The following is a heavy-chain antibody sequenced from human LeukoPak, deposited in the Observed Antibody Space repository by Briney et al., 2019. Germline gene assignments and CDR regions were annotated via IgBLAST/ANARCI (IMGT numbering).Heavy chain of an antibody. CDR1: GFTISSYW. Sequence: GGSLRLSCVASGFTISSYWMHWVRQAPGKGLEWVANIKQDGSEEYYVDSVKGRFTISRDNSRNTLYLQMNSLRAEDTAVYYCARSGTIYYDSSGASSPGAFDIWGQGTMVTVSS. CDR3: ARSGTIYYDSSGASSPGAFDI. D-gene: IGHD3-22*01. J-gene: IGHJ3*02. CDR2: IKQDGSEE. V-gene: IGHV3-7*01.